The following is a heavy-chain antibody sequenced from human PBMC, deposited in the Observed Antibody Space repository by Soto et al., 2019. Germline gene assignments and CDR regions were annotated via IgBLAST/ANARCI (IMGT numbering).Heavy chain of an antibody. J-gene: IGHJ4*02. CDR2: LNHSGST. CDR3: ARVCVGDCYSFDY. V-gene: IGHV4-34*01. Sequence: QVQLQQWGAGLLKPSETLSLTCAVYGGSFSGYYWSWIRQPPGKGLEWIGELNHSGSTNYNPSLKSRVTISVDTSKNQFSLKLSSVTAADTAVYYCARVCVGDCYSFDYWGQGTLVTVSS. CDR1: GGSFSGYY. D-gene: IGHD2-21*02.